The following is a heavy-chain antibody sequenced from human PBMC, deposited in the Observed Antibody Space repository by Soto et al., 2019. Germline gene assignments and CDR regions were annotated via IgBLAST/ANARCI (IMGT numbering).Heavy chain of an antibody. CDR2: IIPILGIA. CDR1: GGTFSSYT. J-gene: IGHJ3*02. D-gene: IGHD2-21*01. CDR3: AREHVVIGSAFDI. Sequence: SVKVSCKASGGTFSSYTISWVRQAPGQGLEWMGRIIPILGIANYAQKFQGRVTITADKSTSTAYMELSSLRSEDTAVYYCAREHVVIGSAFDIWGQGTMVTVSS. V-gene: IGHV1-69*04.